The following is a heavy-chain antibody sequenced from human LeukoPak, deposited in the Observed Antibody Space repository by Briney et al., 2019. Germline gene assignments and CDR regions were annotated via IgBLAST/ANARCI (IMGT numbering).Heavy chain of an antibody. CDR1: GYTFTSYY. Sequence: ASVKVSCKASGYTFTSYYMHWVRQAPGQGLEWMGIINPSGGSTSYAQKFQGRVTMTRNTSISTAYMELSSLRSEDTAVYYCARTDYYDSSGYWPWGQGTLVTVSS. CDR2: INPSGGST. D-gene: IGHD3-22*01. V-gene: IGHV1-46*01. J-gene: IGHJ5*02. CDR3: ARTDYYDSSGYWP.